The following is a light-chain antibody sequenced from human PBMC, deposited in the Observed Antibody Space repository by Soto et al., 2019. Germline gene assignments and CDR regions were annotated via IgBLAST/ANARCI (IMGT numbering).Light chain of an antibody. Sequence: QSVLTQPPSASGSPGQSVTISCTGTSSDVGAYKYVSWYQQYPGKAPKLMIYEVTKRPSGVPDRFSGSKSGNTASLTVSGLHSEHEADYYCTSYVGNDIWVFGGGTKVTVL. V-gene: IGLV2-8*01. CDR3: TSYVGNDIWV. CDR1: SSDVGAYKY. J-gene: IGLJ3*02. CDR2: EVT.